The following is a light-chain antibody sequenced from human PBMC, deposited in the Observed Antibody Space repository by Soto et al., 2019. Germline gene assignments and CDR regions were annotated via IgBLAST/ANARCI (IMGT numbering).Light chain of an antibody. Sequence: QSVLTQSPSASASLGASVKLTCTLSSGHSSYAIAWHQQQPEKGPRYLMKFNSDGSHSKGDGIPDRFSGSSSGAERYLTISRLQSEDEADYYCQTWDSGIGVFGGGTKLTVL. CDR1: SGHSSYA. CDR2: FNSDGSH. CDR3: QTWDSGIGV. J-gene: IGLJ3*02. V-gene: IGLV4-69*01.